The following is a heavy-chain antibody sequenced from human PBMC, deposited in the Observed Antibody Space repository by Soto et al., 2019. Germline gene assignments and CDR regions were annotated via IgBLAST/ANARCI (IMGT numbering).Heavy chain of an antibody. CDR1: GFTFSSYG. CDR2: ISYDGSNK. J-gene: IGHJ4*02. CDR3: AKSPRYCTNGLCYPVYYVDY. D-gene: IGHD2-8*01. Sequence: PGGSLRLSCAASGFTFSSYGMHWVRQAPGKGMEWVAVISYDGSNKYYADSVKGRFTISRDNSKNTVYLQMNSLRAEDTAVYYCAKSPRYCTNGLCYPVYYVDYWGQGSLVTV. V-gene: IGHV3-30*18.